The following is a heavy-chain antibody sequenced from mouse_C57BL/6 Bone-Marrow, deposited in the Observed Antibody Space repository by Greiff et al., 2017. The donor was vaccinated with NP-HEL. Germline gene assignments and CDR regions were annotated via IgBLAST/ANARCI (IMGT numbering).Heavy chain of an antibody. CDR2: IDPANGNT. D-gene: IGHD2-1*01. CDR3: APYYGNPYYAMDD. CDR1: GFNIKNTY. V-gene: IGHV14-3*01. Sequence: EVQLVESVAELVRPGASVKLSCTASGFNIKNTYMHWVKQRPEQGLEWIGRIDPANGNTKYAPKFQGKATITADTSSNTAYLQLSSLTSEDTAIYYCAPYYGNPYYAMDDWGQGTSVTVSS. J-gene: IGHJ4*01.